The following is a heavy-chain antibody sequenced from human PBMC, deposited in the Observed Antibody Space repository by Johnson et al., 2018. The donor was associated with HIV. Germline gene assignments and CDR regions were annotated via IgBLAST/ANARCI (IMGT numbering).Heavy chain of an antibody. Sequence: VQLVESGGGLVQPGGSLRLSCAASGFTFGSYVMSWVRQAPGKGLEWVSAISGRGASTYYADSLQGRCTISRDNSKNTLYLQMNRLRAEDTALYYCAKDIYGYDAFDIWGQGTMVTVSS. D-gene: IGHD5-24*01. V-gene: IGHV3-23*04. CDR1: GFTFGSYV. CDR3: AKDIYGYDAFDI. J-gene: IGHJ3*02. CDR2: ISGRGAST.